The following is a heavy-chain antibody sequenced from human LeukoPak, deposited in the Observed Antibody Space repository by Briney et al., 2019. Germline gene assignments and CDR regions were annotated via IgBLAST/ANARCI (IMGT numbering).Heavy chain of an antibody. V-gene: IGHV3-23*01. J-gene: IGHJ4*02. CDR3: AKGRTTVVSPGFDY. CDR1: GFTFSSYA. Sequence: GGSLRLSCAASGFTFSSYAMSWVRQAPGKGLEWVSAISDSGGITYYADSVKGRFTISRDNSKNMLHLQMNSLRAEDTAVYYCAKGRTTVVSPGFDYWGQGTLVTVSS. CDR2: ISDSGGIT. D-gene: IGHD4-23*01.